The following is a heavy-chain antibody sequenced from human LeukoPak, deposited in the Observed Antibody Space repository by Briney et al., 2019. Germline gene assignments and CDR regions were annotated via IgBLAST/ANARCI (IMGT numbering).Heavy chain of an antibody. CDR2: ISSSSSTI. J-gene: IGHJ4*02. D-gene: IGHD3-22*01. CDR3: ARGAYYYED. Sequence: GGSLRLSCAASGFTFSSHSMNWVRQAPGKGLEWVSYISSSSSTIYYADSVTGRFTISRDNAKNSLYLQMNSLRAEDTAVYYCARGAYYYEDWGQGTLVTVSS. V-gene: IGHV3-48*01. CDR1: GFTFSSHS.